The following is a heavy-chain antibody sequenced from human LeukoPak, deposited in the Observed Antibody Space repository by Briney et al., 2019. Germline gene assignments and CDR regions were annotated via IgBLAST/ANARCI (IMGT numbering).Heavy chain of an antibody. D-gene: IGHD3-22*01. V-gene: IGHV4-39*07. J-gene: IGHJ3*02. CDR2: IYYSGST. Sequence: PSETLSLTCTVSGGSISSSSYYWGWIRQPPGKGLEWIGSIYYSGSTHYNPSLKSRVTISVDTSKNQFSLKLSSVTAADTAVYYCARDYYDSGGYYLDAFDIWGQGTMVTVSS. CDR3: ARDYYDSGGYYLDAFDI. CDR1: GGSISSSSYY.